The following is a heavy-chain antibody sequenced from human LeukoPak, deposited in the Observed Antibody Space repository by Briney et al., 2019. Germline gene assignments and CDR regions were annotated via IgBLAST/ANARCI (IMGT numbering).Heavy chain of an antibody. CDR2: IYYSWST. CDR3: ARGKYHYDSRPVAGWYFDY. J-gene: IGHJ4*02. D-gene: IGHD3-22*01. V-gene: IGHV4-59*01. Sequence: SETLSLTCTVSGVSISSYYWSWIRQPPGKGLEWIGYIYYSWSTNYNPSLKSRVTISVDTSKNQFSLKLSSVTAADTDVYYCARGKYHYDSRPVAGWYFDYWGQGTLVTVSS. CDR1: GVSISSYY.